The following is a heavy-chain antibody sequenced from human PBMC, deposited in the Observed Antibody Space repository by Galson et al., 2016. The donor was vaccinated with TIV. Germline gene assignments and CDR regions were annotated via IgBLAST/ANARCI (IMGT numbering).Heavy chain of an antibody. CDR2: VDPNSGDT. Sequence: SVKVSCKASGYPFTGYYIHWVRRAPGQGLEWMGWVDPNSGDTYYAQKFEGRVTMTRDTSINTAYMELNRLRSDDTAMYYCARDLSPETTTSFDYWGQGTLVTVSS. J-gene: IGHJ4*02. V-gene: IGHV1-2*02. D-gene: IGHD4-17*01. CDR3: ARDLSPETTTSFDY. CDR1: GYPFTGYY.